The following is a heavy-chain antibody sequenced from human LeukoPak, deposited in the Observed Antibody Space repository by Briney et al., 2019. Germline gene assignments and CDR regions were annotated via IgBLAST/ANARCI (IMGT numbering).Heavy chain of an antibody. J-gene: IGHJ4*02. Sequence: SETLSLTCTVSGASISNYYWSWIRQPPGKGLEWIGYIYYSGSTKYNPSLKSRVTISVDTSKNQFSLKLSSVTAADTAVYYCARGARAGYNLEPFDYWGQGTLVTVSS. CDR3: ARGARAGYNLEPFDY. V-gene: IGHV4-59*08. CDR2: IYYSGST. D-gene: IGHD5-24*01. CDR1: GASISNYY.